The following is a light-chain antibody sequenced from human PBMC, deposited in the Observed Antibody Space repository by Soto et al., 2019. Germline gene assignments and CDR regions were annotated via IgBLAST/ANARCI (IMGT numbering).Light chain of an antibody. Sequence: QSALTQPPSASGSPGQSVTISCTGTNSDVGGYTYVSWYQQHPGKAPKLMIYEVSKRPSGVPDRFSGSKSGNTASLTVSGLQAEDEADYFCSSYAGSNIYVFGTGTKVTVL. CDR3: SSYAGSNIYV. CDR2: EVS. J-gene: IGLJ1*01. CDR1: NSDVGGYTY. V-gene: IGLV2-8*01.